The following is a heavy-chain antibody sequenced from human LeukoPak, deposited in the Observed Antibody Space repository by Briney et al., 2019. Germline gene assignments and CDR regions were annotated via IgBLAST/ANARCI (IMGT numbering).Heavy chain of an antibody. CDR2: IIPILGIA. Sequence: GSSVKVSCKASGGTFSSYAISWVRQAPGQGLEWMGRIIPILGIANYAQKFQGRVTITADKSTSTAYMELSSLRSEDTAVYYCARLTTRERDYYGMDVWGQGTTVTVSS. J-gene: IGHJ6*02. D-gene: IGHD4-17*01. V-gene: IGHV1-69*04. CDR3: ARLTTRERDYYGMDV. CDR1: GGTFSSYA.